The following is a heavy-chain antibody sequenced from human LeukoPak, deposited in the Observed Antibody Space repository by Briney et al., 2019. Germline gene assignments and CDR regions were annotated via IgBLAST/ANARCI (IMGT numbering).Heavy chain of an antibody. D-gene: IGHD3-22*01. CDR2: INHSGST. J-gene: IGHJ4*02. Sequence: PSETLSLTCAVYGGSFSGYYWSWIRQPPGKGLERIGEINHSGSTNYNPSLKSRVTISVDTSKNQFSLKLSSVTAADTAVYYCARGSLVATYYYDSSGYYYGSVDYWGQGTLVTVSS. CDR3: ARGSLVATYYYDSSGYYYGSVDY. V-gene: IGHV4-34*01. CDR1: GGSFSGYY.